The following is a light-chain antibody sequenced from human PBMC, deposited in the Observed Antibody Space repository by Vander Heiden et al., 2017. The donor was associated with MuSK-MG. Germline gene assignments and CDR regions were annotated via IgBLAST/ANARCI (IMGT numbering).Light chain of an antibody. J-gene: IGKJ1*01. V-gene: IGKV1-5*03. Sequence: DIQVTQSPSTLSASVGDRVTITCRASQSISSWLDWYQQKPGKAPKLLIYKASSLESGVPSRFSGSGSGTEFTLTISSLQPDDFATYYCQQDNSSWTFGQGTKVEIK. CDR1: QSISSW. CDR3: QQDNSSWT. CDR2: KAS.